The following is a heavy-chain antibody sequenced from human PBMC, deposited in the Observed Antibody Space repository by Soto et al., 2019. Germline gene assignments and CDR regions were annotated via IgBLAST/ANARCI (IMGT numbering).Heavy chain of an antibody. CDR2: INAGNGDT. J-gene: IGHJ4*02. CDR1: GYTFADYA. V-gene: IGHV1-3*01. CDR3: ARDRWVTTLTFDK. Sequence: QVPFVQSGAEVKKPGASVKVSCKASGYTFADYAIHWVRQAPGQSLEWMGWINAGNGDTKYSQKFQGRATLTTDTSASTAYMDINSLTTDDTAVYYCARDRWVTTLTFDKWGQGTLVIVSS. D-gene: IGHD4-17*01.